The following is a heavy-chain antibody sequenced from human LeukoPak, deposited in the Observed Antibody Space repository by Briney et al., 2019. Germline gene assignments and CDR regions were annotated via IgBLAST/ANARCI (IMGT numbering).Heavy chain of an antibody. J-gene: IGHJ5*02. Sequence: PSETLSLTCAVYGGSFSGYHWSWIRQPPGKGLEWIGEINHSGSTNYNPSLKSRVTISVDTSKNQFSLKLSSVTAADTAVYYCARVEHIVVVTAIQNWFDPWGQGTLVTVSS. V-gene: IGHV4-34*01. CDR1: GGSFSGYH. CDR3: ARVEHIVVVTAIQNWFDP. CDR2: INHSGST. D-gene: IGHD2-21*02.